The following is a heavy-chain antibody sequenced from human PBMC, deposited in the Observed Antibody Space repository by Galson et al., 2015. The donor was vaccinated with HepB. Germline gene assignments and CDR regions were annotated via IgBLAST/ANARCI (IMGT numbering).Heavy chain of an antibody. D-gene: IGHD3-22*01. J-gene: IGHJ4*02. Sequence: SETLSLTCAVYDGSFSDYNWSWIRQPPGKGLEWIGEITHSGRTNYKPSLKSRVTISLDTSKNQFSLKLSSVTAADTAVYFCARSLRDFYDSSAHDSWGQGILVTVSS. CDR1: DGSFSDYN. CDR3: ARSLRDFYDSSAHDS. V-gene: IGHV4-34*01. CDR2: ITHSGRT.